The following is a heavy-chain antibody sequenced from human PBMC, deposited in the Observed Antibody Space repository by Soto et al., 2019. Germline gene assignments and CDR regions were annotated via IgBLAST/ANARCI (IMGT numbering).Heavy chain of an antibody. J-gene: IGHJ6*04. CDR1: GGTFSSYA. CDR2: IIPIFGTA. CDR3: ASIVPHYDYCMDV. V-gene: IGHV1-69*01. D-gene: IGHD2-2*01. Sequence: QVQLVQSGAEVKKHGSSVKVSCKASGGTFSSYAISWVRQAPGPGLEWMGGIIPIFGTANYAQKFQGRVTITEDESTSTAYMALSSLGSEDTAVYYGASIVPHYDYCMDVCGKGTTVTV.